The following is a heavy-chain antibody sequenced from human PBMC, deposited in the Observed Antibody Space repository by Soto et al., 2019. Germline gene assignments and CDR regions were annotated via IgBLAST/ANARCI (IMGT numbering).Heavy chain of an antibody. V-gene: IGHV3-23*01. CDR2: ISGSGDST. J-gene: IGHJ4*02. Sequence: GGALRLSCSASGFTFSSNDMSWVRQAPGKGLEWVSTISGSGDSTYYADSVKGRFTISRDNSKNTLYLQVNSLRAEDTAVYYCATPPYWFNSGWYVGFDYWGQGTLVTVSS. CDR3: ATPPYWFNSGWYVGFDY. D-gene: IGHD6-19*01. CDR1: GFTFSSND.